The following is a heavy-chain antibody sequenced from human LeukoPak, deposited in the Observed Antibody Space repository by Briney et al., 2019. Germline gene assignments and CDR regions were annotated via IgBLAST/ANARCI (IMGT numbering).Heavy chain of an antibody. Sequence: GESLKISWKGSGYSFTSYWIGWVRQMPGKGLEWMGIIYPGDSDTRYSPSFQGQVTISADKSISTAYLQWSSLKASDTAMYYCASNSHRTNDAFDIWGQGTMVTVSS. CDR1: GYSFTSYW. J-gene: IGHJ3*02. CDR3: ASNSHRTNDAFDI. CDR2: IYPGDSDT. V-gene: IGHV5-51*01. D-gene: IGHD1/OR15-1a*01.